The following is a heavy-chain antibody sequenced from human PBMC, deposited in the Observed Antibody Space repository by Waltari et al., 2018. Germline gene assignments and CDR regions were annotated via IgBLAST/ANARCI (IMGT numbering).Heavy chain of an antibody. CDR2: IYYSGST. D-gene: IGHD6-13*01. Sequence: QLQLQESGPGLVKPSETLSLTCTVSGGSISSSSYYWGWIRQPPGKGLEWIGSIYYSGSTYYNPALKSRVTSSVDTSKNQVSLKRSSVTAADTAVYYCARNVSSISSSRDAFDYWGQGTLVSVSS. V-gene: IGHV4-39*07. J-gene: IGHJ4*02. CDR3: ARNVSSISSSRDAFDY. CDR1: GGSISSSSYY.